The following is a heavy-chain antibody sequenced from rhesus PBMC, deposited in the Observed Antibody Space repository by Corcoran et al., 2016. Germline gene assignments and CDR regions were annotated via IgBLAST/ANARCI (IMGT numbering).Heavy chain of an antibody. CDR2: INGHRANP. CDR3: STNDYGTSYRFDV. D-gene: IGHD4-29*01. Sequence: QVQLQESGPGLVKPSETLSLTCAVSGASFGSYWWSWLRQAPGKGLEWIGEINGHRANPNYSPSLKSRVTMSKDAAKNQLSLNLNFLTDADTAVYYCSTNDYGTSYRFDVLGPGVLVTVSS. J-gene: IGHJ5-1*01. CDR1: GASFGSYW. V-gene: IGHV4-80*01.